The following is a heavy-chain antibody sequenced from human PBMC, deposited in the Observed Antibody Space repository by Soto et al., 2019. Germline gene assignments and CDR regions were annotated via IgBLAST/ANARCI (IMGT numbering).Heavy chain of an antibody. Sequence: SCAASGFTFSSYGMHWVRQAPGKGLEWVAVISYDGSNKYYADSVKGRFTISRDNSKNTLYLQMNSLRAEDTAVYYCAKDKSKQQRPWGQGTLVTVSS. D-gene: IGHD6-13*01. J-gene: IGHJ5*02. V-gene: IGHV3-30*18. CDR3: AKDKSKQQRP. CDR1: GFTFSSYG. CDR2: ISYDGSNK.